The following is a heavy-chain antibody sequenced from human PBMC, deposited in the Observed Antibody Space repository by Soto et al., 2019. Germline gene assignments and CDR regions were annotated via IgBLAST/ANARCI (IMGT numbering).Heavy chain of an antibody. Sequence: GASVKVSCKASGYTFTSYYMHWVRQAPGQGLEWMGIINPSGGSTSYAQKFQGRVTMTRNTSISTAYMELSSLRSEDTAVYYCARGKHYDFWSGYYITKDYYYYGMDVWGQGTTVTVSS. CDR3: ARGKHYDFWSGYYITKDYYYYGMDV. D-gene: IGHD3-3*01. J-gene: IGHJ6*02. V-gene: IGHV1-46*01. CDR1: GYTFTSYY. CDR2: INPSGGST.